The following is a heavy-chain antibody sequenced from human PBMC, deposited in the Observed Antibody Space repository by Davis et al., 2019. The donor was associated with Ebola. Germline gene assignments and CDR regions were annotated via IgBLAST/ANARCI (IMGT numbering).Heavy chain of an antibody. CDR1: GYTFTSYG. V-gene: IGHV1-18*01. D-gene: IGHD6-19*01. Sequence: ASVKVSCKASGYTFTSYGISWVRQAPGQGLEWMGWISAYNGNTNYAQKLQGRVTMTRDTSPSTVYMELSSLRSEDTAVYYCARASFGYNSGWYADYWGPGSLVTVSS. CDR2: ISAYNGNT. J-gene: IGHJ4*02. CDR3: ARASFGYNSGWYADY.